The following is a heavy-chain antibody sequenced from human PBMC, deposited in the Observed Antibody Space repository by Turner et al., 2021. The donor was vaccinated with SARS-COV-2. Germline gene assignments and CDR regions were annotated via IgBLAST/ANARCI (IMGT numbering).Heavy chain of an antibody. Sequence: QLQLQESGPGLVKPSETLSLTCTASGGSITSSTYYWGWIRQPPGKGLDWIGSIFSSGSTYYNPSLKSRVTISVDTSKNQFSLKLTSVTAADTAVYYCARSYHTYYFDYWGQGTLGTVSS. CDR1: GGSITSSTYY. J-gene: IGHJ4*02. V-gene: IGHV4-39*01. D-gene: IGHD2-2*01. CDR2: IFSSGST. CDR3: ARSYHTYYFDY.